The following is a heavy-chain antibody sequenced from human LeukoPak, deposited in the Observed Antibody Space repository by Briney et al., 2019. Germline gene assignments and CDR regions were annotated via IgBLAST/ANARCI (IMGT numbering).Heavy chain of an antibody. V-gene: IGHV3-21*01. CDR2: ISSSSSYI. D-gene: IGHD3-9*01. J-gene: IGHJ4*02. CDR3: ARDRDFDWLLYLDY. CDR1: GFTFSSYS. Sequence: GVSLRLSCAAAGFTFSSYSMNWVRQAPGKGLEWVSSISSSSSYIYYADSVKGRFTISRDNAKNSLYLQMNSLRAEDTAVYYCARDRDFDWLLYLDYRGQGTLVTVSS.